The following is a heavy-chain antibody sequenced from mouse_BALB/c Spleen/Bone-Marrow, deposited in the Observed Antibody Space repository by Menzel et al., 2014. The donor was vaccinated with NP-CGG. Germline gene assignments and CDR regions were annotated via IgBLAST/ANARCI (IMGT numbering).Heavy chain of an antibody. D-gene: IGHD1-1*01. J-gene: IGHJ2*01. CDR2: INSNGGST. CDR3: AGSYYGSTFDY. CDR1: GFTFSSYY. V-gene: IGHV5-6-2*01. Sequence: EVQGVESGGGLVKLGGSLKLSCAASGFTFSSYYMSWVRQTPEKRLELVAAINSNGGSTYYPDTVKGRVTISRDNAKNTLYLQMSSLKSEDTALYYCAGSYYGSTFDYWGQGTTRTVSS.